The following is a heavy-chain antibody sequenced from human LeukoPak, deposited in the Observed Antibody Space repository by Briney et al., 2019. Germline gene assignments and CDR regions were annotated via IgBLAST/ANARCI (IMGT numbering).Heavy chain of an antibody. V-gene: IGHV4-31*03. CDR3: ARGRYYDILTGYLDY. D-gene: IGHD3-9*01. J-gene: IGHJ4*02. CDR2: IYYSGST. Sequence: SQTLSLTCTVSGGSISSGGYYWSWIRQHPGKGLEWIGCIYYSGSTYYNPSLKSRVTISVDTSKNQFSLKLSSVTAADTAVYYCARGRYYDILTGYLDYWGQGTLVTVSS. CDR1: GGSISSGGYY.